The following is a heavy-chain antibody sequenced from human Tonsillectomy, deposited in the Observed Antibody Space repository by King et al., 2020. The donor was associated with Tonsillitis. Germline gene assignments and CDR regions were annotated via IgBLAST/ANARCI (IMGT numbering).Heavy chain of an antibody. CDR2: INPNNGDT. D-gene: IGHD4-17*01. CDR1: GYTLTGHY. J-gene: IGHJ4*02. V-gene: IGHV1-2*02. CDR3: ARDNGDYLFDY. Sequence: HLVQSGAEVKKPGASVKVSCKASGYTLTGHYMHWVRQAPGQGLEWMGWINPNNGDTKYAQKFQGRVIMTRDTSISTVYMELSSLRSDDTALYYCARDNGDYLFDYWGQGTLVTVSS.